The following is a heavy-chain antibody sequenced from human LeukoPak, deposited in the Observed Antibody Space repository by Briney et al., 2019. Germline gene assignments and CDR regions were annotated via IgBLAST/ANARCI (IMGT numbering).Heavy chain of an antibody. CDR3: ARGVWDSRDPLSYYFDH. CDR1: GGSISTYY. Sequence: KPSATLSLTCTVSGGSISTYYWTWIRQPAGKGLEWIGRIFNLGITKYNPSLKSRVTMSVDTSKNQFSLKLTSVTAADTAVYYCARGVWDSRDPLSYYFDHWGQGTLVAVSS. V-gene: IGHV4-4*07. D-gene: IGHD3-16*01. CDR2: IFNLGIT. J-gene: IGHJ4*02.